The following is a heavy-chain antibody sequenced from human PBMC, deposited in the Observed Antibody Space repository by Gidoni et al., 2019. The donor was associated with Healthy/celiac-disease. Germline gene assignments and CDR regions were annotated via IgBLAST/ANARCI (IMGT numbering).Heavy chain of an antibody. CDR1: GFTFSSYA. CDR3: ANRPDYRDYYYYGMDV. D-gene: IGHD4-4*01. V-gene: IGHV3-23*01. CDR2: ISGSGGST. Sequence: EVQLLESGGGLVQPGGSLRLSCAASGFTFSSYAMSWVRQAPGKGLEWVSAISGSGGSTYYADSVKGRFTISRDNSKNTLYLQMNSLRAEDTAVYYCANRPDYRDYYYYGMDVWGQGTTVTVSS. J-gene: IGHJ6*02.